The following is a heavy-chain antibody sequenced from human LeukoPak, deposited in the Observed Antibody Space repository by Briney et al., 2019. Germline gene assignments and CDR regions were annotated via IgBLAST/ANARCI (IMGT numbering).Heavy chain of an antibody. CDR1: GYTFTRYY. CDR2: INPSGGST. J-gene: IGHJ4*02. V-gene: IGHV1-46*01. CDR3: AKGYCSGGTCYSYDY. Sequence: ASVKVSCKASGYTFTRYYMHWVRQAPGQGLEWMGIINPSGGSTSYAQKFQGRVTMTRDTSTSTVYMELNSLRSEDTAVYYCAKGYCSGGTCYSYDYWGQGTLVAVSS. D-gene: IGHD2-15*01.